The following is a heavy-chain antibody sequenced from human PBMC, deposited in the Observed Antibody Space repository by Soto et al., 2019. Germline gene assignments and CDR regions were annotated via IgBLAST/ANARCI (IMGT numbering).Heavy chain of an antibody. V-gene: IGHV3-30*18. CDR2: MSYDGSNK. J-gene: IGHJ5*02. Sequence: QVLLVESGGGVVQPGGSLTLSCVGSGFTFNSHGMHWVRQAPGKGLEWVAVMSYDGSNKYYEESVKGRFTISRDNSRNTVYLQLNSLRAEDTALYYCAQDRTAILAEVSWLESWGQGTLVTVSA. CDR3: AQDRTAILAEVSWLES. CDR1: GFTFNSHG. D-gene: IGHD5-12*01.